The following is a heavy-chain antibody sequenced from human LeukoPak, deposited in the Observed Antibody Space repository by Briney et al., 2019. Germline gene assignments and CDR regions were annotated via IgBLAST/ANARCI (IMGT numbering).Heavy chain of an antibody. V-gene: IGHV1-18*01. Sequence: GASVKVSCKASGYTFTGYGISWVRQAPGQGLEWMGWISAYNGNTNYAQKLQGRVTMTTDTSTSTAYMELRSLRSDDTAVYYCALLGHVGATYEEAYWGQGTLVTVSS. J-gene: IGHJ4*02. CDR1: GYTFTGYG. CDR2: ISAYNGNT. CDR3: ALLGHVGATYEEAY. D-gene: IGHD1-26*01.